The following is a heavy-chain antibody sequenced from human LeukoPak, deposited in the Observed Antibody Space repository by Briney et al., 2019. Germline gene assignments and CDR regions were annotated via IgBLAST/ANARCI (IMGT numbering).Heavy chain of an antibody. J-gene: IGHJ4*02. CDR1: GYTFTSYG. Sequence: ASVKVSCKASGYTFTSYGISWVRQAPGQGLEWMGWISAYNGNTNYAQKLQGRVTMNTDTSTSTAYMELRSLRSDDTAVYYCVYYDSSGYPDYFDYWGQGTLVTVSS. V-gene: IGHV1-18*01. CDR2: ISAYNGNT. D-gene: IGHD3-22*01. CDR3: VYYDSSGYPDYFDY.